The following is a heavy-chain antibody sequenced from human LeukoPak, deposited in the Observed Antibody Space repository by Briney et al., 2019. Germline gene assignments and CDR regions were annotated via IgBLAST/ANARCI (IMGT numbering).Heavy chain of an antibody. D-gene: IGHD1-14*01. Sequence: GASVKVSCKVSGYTFTDYYMHWVQQAPGKGLEWMGLVDPEDGETIYAEKFQGKVTITADTSTDTAYMELSSLRSEDTAVYYCATDSTGHPQYDAFDIWGQGTMVTVSS. CDR3: ATDSTGHPQYDAFDI. CDR2: VDPEDGET. CDR1: GYTFTDYY. J-gene: IGHJ3*02. V-gene: IGHV1-69-2*01.